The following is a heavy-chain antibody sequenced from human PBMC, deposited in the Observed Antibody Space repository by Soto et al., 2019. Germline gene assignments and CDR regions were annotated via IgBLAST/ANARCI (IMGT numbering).Heavy chain of an antibody. CDR2: IDPSDSYT. CDR1: GYSFTSYW. CDR3: ARQARGENYYYYYGMDV. V-gene: IGHV5-10-1*01. J-gene: IGHJ6*02. Sequence: GESLKLSCKGSGYSFTSYWISWVRQMPGKGLEWMGRIDPSDSYTNYSPSFQGHVTISADKSISAAYLQWSSLKASDTAMYYCARQARGENYYYYYGMDVWGQGTTVTVSS. D-gene: IGHD3-10*01.